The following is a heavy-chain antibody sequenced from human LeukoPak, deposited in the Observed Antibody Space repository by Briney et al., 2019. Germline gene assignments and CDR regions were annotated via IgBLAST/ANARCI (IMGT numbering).Heavy chain of an antibody. CDR1: GGSISSYY. D-gene: IGHD3-3*01. CDR2: IYYSGST. V-gene: IGHV4-59*08. J-gene: IGHJ5*02. Sequence: SETLSLTCTVSGGSISSYYWSWIRQPPGKGLEWIGYIYYSGSTNYNPSLKSRVTISVDTSKNQFSLKLSSATAADTAVYYCARQSRITIFGVVIGGDWFDPWGQGTLVTVSS. CDR3: ARQSRITIFGVVIGGDWFDP.